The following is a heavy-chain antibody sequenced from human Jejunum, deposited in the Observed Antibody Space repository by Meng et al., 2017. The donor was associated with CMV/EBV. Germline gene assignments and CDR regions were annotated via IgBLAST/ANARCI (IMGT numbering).Heavy chain of an antibody. Sequence: GYGFIFGDYWMSWMRQVPGKGLEWAANMNQDGSERYYRDSVKGRFVIYRDNAQNSVYLQMNNLRAEDTGVYFCARPLGGHVWPPWGQGTQVTVSS. V-gene: IGHV3-7*01. D-gene: IGHD3-16*01. CDR2: MNQDGSER. CDR1: GFIFGDYW. CDR3: ARPLGGHVWPP. J-gene: IGHJ4*02.